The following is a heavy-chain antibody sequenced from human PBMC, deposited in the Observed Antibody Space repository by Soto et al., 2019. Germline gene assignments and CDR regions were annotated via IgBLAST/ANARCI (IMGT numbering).Heavy chain of an antibody. J-gene: IGHJ6*03. V-gene: IGHV4-59*08. CDR2: IYYSGST. CDR3: ARHERGYSYWKRTNYYYYYYMDV. D-gene: IGHD5-18*01. CDR1: GGSISSYY. Sequence: PSETLSLTCTFSGGSISSYYWSLIRQPPGKGLEWIGYIYYSGSTNYNPSLKSRVTISVDTSKNQFSLKLSSVTAADTAVYYCARHERGYSYWKRTNYYYYYYMDVWGKGTTVTVSS.